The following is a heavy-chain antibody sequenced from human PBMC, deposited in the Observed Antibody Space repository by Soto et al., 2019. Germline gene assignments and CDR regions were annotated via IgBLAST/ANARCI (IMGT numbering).Heavy chain of an antibody. J-gene: IGHJ6*02. CDR3: ARDLGGSNHTRVYYYGMDV. Sequence: GGSLRLSCAASGFTFSSYGMHWVRQAPGKGLEWVAVIWYDGSNKYYADSVKGRFTISRDNSKNTLYLQMNSLRAEDTAVYYCARDLGGSNHTRVYYYGMDVWGQGTTVTVSS. CDR1: GFTFSSYG. V-gene: IGHV3-33*01. CDR2: IWYDGSNK. D-gene: IGHD1-26*01.